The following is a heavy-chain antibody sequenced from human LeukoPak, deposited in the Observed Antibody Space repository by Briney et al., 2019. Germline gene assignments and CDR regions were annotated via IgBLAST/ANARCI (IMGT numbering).Heavy chain of an antibody. Sequence: GGTLRLSCAASGFTFSSYGMSWVRQAPGRGLEWVSSIRPSGDNTYYGDPVKGRFTISRDNSKNTVYLQMNNMRADDTVRDYCARVAGWHWFDPWGQGTLVTVSS. J-gene: IGHJ5*02. CDR1: GFTFSSYG. CDR3: ARVAGWHWFDP. D-gene: IGHD6-19*01. V-gene: IGHV3-23*01. CDR2: IRPSGDNT.